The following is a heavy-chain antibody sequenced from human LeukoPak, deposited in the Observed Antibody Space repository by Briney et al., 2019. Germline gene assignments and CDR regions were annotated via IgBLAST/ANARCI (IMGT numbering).Heavy chain of an antibody. J-gene: IGHJ3*02. V-gene: IGHV3-21*01. D-gene: IGHD3-9*01. CDR3: AITKLRYFDWSDAFDI. CDR2: ISSSSSYI. Sequence: GGSLRLSCAASGFTFSSYSMNWVRQAPGKGLEWVSSISSSSSYIYYADSVKGRFTISRDNAKNSLHLQMNSLRAEDTAVYYCAITKLRYFDWSDAFDIWGQGTMVTVSS. CDR1: GFTFSSYS.